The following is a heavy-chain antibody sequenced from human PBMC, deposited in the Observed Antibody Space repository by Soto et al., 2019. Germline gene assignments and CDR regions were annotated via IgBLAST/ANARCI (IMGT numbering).Heavy chain of an antibody. Sequence: PSETLSLTCTVSGASINNNDYYWGWIRQTPGKGLEWIGYVYYSGTTDYIPSLKSRLSMSIDKSQNQFTLKLNSVTAADTATYYCARMSYLSDKSHFDFWGRGTLV. CDR1: GASINNNDYY. J-gene: IGHJ2*01. D-gene: IGHD3-22*01. CDR3: ARMSYLSDKSHFDF. V-gene: IGHV4-30-4*01. CDR2: VYYSGTT.